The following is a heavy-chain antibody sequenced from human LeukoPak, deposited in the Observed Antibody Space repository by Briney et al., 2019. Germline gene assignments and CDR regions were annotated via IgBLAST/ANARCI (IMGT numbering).Heavy chain of an antibody. Sequence: GGSLRLSCEVSGFTFSAHGMRWVRQAPGKGLDWVAGINGRGDDGYYAASVKGRFTISRDNSRNTLYLHLNGLRAEDTAVYYCAKLDSYYDFWSGFYYFDYWGQGTLVTVSS. CDR1: GFTFSAHG. D-gene: IGHD3-3*01. CDR3: AKLDSYYDFWSGFYYFDY. J-gene: IGHJ4*02. V-gene: IGHV3-23*01. CDR2: INGRGDDG.